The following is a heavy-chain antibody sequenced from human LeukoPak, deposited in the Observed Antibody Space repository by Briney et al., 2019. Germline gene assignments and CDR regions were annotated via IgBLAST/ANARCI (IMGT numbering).Heavy chain of an antibody. J-gene: IGHJ4*02. V-gene: IGHV3-30*18. D-gene: IGHD4-17*01. CDR2: ISYDGSNK. CDR3: AKKDRYGDLGVDF. CDR1: GGSISSSN. Sequence: LSLTCAVSGGSISSSNWWSWVRQAPGKGLEWVAVISYDGSNKYYADSVKGRFTISRDNSKNTLYLQMNSLRAEDTAVYYCAKKDRYGDLGVDFWGQGTLVTVSS.